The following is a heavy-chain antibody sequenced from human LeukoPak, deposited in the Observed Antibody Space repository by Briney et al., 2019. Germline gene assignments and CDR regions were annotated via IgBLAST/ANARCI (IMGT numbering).Heavy chain of an antibody. CDR2: IYYSGST. J-gene: IGHJ5*02. D-gene: IGHD1-26*01. Sequence: SETLSLTCTVSGGSISSYYWSWIRQPPGKGLEWIGYIYYSGSTNYNPSLKSRVTISVDTSKNQFSLKLSSVTAADTAVYYCARSLVVGATYPYHWGQGTLVTVSS. CDR1: GGSISSYY. V-gene: IGHV4-59*01. CDR3: ARSLVVGATYPYH.